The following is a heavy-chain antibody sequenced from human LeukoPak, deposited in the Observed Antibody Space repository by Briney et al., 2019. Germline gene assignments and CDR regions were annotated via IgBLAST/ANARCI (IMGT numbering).Heavy chain of an antibody. J-gene: IGHJ4*02. CDR3: ARDQDYVWGTPSGY. CDR1: GYTFTSYG. CDR2: ISAYNGNT. D-gene: IGHD3-16*01. Sequence: GASVKVSCKASGYTFTSYGISWVRQAPGQGLEWMGWISAYNGNTIYAQKLQGRVTMTTDTSTSTAYMELRSLRSDDTAVYYCARDQDYVWGTPSGYWGQGTLVTVSS. V-gene: IGHV1-18*01.